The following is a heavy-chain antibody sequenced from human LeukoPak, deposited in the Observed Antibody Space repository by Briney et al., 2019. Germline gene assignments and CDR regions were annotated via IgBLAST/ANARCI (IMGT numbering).Heavy chain of an antibody. J-gene: IGHJ4*02. D-gene: IGHD1-7*01. Sequence: AGGSLRLSCAASGFTFSSYGMHWVRQAPGRGLEWVSSISYSSNYIYYADSVKGRFTISRDNARKSLFLQMSSLRAEDTAVYYCARRFSTENYSALDCWGQGTLVTVSS. V-gene: IGHV3-21*01. CDR3: ARRFSTENYSALDC. CDR2: ISYSSNYI. CDR1: GFTFSSYG.